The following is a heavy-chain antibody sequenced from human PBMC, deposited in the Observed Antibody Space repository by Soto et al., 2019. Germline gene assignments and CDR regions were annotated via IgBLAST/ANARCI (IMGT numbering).Heavy chain of an antibody. V-gene: IGHV3-7*01. Sequence: EVQLVESGGGLVQPGGSLRLSCAASGFTFNGYWMGWVRQAPGKGLEWVASIMKDGGEKKYVDSVKGRFTISRDNAKNSVSLQMNSLRADDTDIYYCARDSDYYKADYWGQGTLVTVSS. D-gene: IGHD2-21*02. CDR1: GFTFNGYW. J-gene: IGHJ4*02. CDR2: IMKDGGEK. CDR3: ARDSDYYKADY.